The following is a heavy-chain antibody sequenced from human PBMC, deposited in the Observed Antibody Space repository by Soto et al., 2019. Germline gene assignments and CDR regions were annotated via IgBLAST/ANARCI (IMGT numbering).Heavy chain of an antibody. CDR3: RWLINGESDVSDF. CDR1: GVTFSSYT. V-gene: IGHV1-69*02. Sequence: QVQLVQSGAEVRKPGSSVKVSCKASGVTFSSYTISWVRQAPGQGLAWMGRSIPVLGVANYAPKFQGRLTIIADEPTSTVYMDWSSLRSEGTAMYYARWLINGESDVSDFWGQGTVITVSS. CDR2: SIPVLGVA. D-gene: IGHD5-12*01. J-gene: IGHJ3*01.